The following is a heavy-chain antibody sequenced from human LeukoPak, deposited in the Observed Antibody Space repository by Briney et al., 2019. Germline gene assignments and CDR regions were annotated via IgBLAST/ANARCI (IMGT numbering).Heavy chain of an antibody. CDR2: ISCDGSNK. J-gene: IGHJ6*02. V-gene: IGHV3-30*04. Sequence: GGSLRLSCAASGFTFSSYAMHWVRQAPGKGLEWVAVISCDGSNKYYADSVKGRFTISRDNSKNTLYLQMNSLRAEDTAVYYCARGPPPDIVVVPAAMGYYYYGMDVWGQGTTVTVSS. CDR3: ARGPPPDIVVVPAAMGYYYYGMDV. CDR1: GFTFSSYA. D-gene: IGHD2-2*01.